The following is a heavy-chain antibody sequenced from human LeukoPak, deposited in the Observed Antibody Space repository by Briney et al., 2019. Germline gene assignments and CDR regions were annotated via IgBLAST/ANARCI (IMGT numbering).Heavy chain of an antibody. Sequence: GGSLRLSCAASGFTFSIHGMNWVRQTPGKGLEWVSYIINSGGTIYYVDSVQGRFTISRDNAKNSLYLQMNSLRDEDTAVYYCARVGRGLYSMDVWGQGTTVTVSS. D-gene: IGHD3-10*01. CDR3: ARVGRGLYSMDV. V-gene: IGHV3-48*02. CDR1: GFTFSIHG. CDR2: IINSGGTI. J-gene: IGHJ6*02.